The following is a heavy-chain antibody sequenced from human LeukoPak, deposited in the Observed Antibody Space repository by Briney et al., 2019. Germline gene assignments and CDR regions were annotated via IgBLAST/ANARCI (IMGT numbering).Heavy chain of an antibody. CDR3: AKDWGSFRSKLYYFDY. D-gene: IGHD3-16*01. J-gene: IGHJ4*02. CDR1: GFTFSSYG. Sequence: GGSLRLSCATSGFTFSSYGMHWVRQAPGKGLEWVAFRRYGGSNKEYAESVKGRFTISRDNSKNTLYLQMNSLRAEDTAVYYCAKDWGSFRSKLYYFDYWGQGTLVTVSS. V-gene: IGHV3-30*02. CDR2: RRYGGSNK.